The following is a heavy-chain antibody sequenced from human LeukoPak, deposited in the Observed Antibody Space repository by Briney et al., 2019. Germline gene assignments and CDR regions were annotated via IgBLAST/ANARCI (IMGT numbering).Heavy chain of an antibody. J-gene: IGHJ6*02. Sequence: SETLSLTCTVSGGSISSYYWSWIRQPPGKGLEWIGYIYYSGSTNYNPSLKSRVTISVDTSKNQFSLKLSSVTAADTAVYYCARLLFRSRGGAPSYYYGMDVWGQGTTVTVSS. V-gene: IGHV4-59*08. CDR1: GGSISSYY. CDR2: IYYSGST. D-gene: IGHD3-10*01. CDR3: ARLLFRSRGGAPSYYYGMDV.